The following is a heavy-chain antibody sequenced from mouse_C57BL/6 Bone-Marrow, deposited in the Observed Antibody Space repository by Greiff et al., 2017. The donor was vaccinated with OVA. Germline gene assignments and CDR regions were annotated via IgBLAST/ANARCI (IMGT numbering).Heavy chain of an antibody. V-gene: IGHV1-82*01. CDR3: ADHYDDNGYVGAY. J-gene: IGHJ3*01. Sequence: QVQLKESGPELAKPGASVKISCKASGYAFSSSWMNWVKQRPGQGLEWIGRIYPGDGDTNYNGKFKGKATLTADKSSSTAYMQLSSLTSEDSAVYFYADHYDDNGYVGAYWGQETLVTVSA. D-gene: IGHD1-1*01. CDR1: GYAFSSSW. CDR2: IYPGDGDT.